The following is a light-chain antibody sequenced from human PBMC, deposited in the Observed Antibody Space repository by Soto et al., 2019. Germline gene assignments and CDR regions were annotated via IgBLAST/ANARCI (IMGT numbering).Light chain of an antibody. Sequence: EIVMTQSPATLSVSPGERATLSCRASQSVSSNLAWYPQKPGQAPRRLIYGASTRATGITARFSGSGSGTEFTLTISSLQSEDFAVYYCQQYNNWPPKYTFGQGTKLEIK. J-gene: IGKJ2*01. CDR1: QSVSSN. CDR2: GAS. CDR3: QQYNNWPPKYT. V-gene: IGKV3-15*01.